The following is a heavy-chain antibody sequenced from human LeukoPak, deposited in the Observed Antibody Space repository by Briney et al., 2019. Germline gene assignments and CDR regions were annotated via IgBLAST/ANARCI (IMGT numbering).Heavy chain of an antibody. CDR1: GFTFSSYA. V-gene: IGHV3-53*01. CDR2: IYSGGST. J-gene: IGHJ4*02. D-gene: IGHD3-9*01. CDR3: ARERRLVIPTFD. Sequence: GRSLRLSCAASGFTFSSYAMHWVRQAPGKGLEWVSVIYSGGSTYYADSVKGRFTISRDNSKNTLYLQMNSLRAEDTAVYYCARERRLVIPTFDWGQGTLVTVSS.